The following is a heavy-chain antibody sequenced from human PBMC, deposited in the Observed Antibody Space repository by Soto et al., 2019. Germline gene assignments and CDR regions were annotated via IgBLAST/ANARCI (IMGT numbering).Heavy chain of an antibody. CDR3: ARGSRWLEWLLDHQGPLAI. Sequence: GASVKVSCKASGYTFTSYYMHWVRQAPGQGLEWMGIINLSGGSTSYAQKFQGRVTMTRDTSTSTVYMELSSLRSEDTAVYYCARGSRWLEWLLDHQGPLAIWGQGTMVTVSS. V-gene: IGHV1-46*01. CDR1: GYTFTSYY. D-gene: IGHD3-3*01. CDR2: INLSGGST. J-gene: IGHJ3*02.